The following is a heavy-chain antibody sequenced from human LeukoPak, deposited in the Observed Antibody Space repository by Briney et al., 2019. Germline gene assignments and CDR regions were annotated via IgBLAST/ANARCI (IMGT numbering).Heavy chain of an antibody. Sequence: PSETLSLTCTVSGGSISSHYWSWIRQPPGKGLEWIGYIYYSGSTNYNPSLKSRVTISVDTSKNQFSLKLSSVTAADTAVYYCASLSGGARDAFDIWGQGTMVTVSS. D-gene: IGHD2-21*01. V-gene: IGHV4-59*11. CDR3: ASLSGGARDAFDI. CDR1: GGSISSHY. J-gene: IGHJ3*02. CDR2: IYYSGST.